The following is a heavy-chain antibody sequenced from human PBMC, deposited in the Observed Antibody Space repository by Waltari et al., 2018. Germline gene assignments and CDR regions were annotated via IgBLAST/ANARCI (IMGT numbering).Heavy chain of an antibody. CDR2: IYYSGST. J-gene: IGHJ4*02. V-gene: IGHV4-39*01. D-gene: IGHD6-19*01. CDR3: ATKRESSASGFDY. Sequence: QLQLQESGPGLVKPSETLSFTCTVSGGSISSSSYSWGWIRQPPGKGLEWIESIYYSGSTYYNPSLTSRVTISVDTSKNQFSVKLSSVTAADTAVYYWATKRESSASGFDYWGQGTLVTVSS. CDR1: GGSISSSSYS.